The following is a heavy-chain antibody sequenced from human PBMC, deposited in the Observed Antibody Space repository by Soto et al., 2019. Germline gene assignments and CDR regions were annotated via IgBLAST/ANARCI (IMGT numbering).Heavy chain of an antibody. J-gene: IGHJ3*02. V-gene: IGHV1-3*01. CDR2: INAGNGNT. D-gene: IGHD3-22*01. CDR3: ARVGDDYDSSVRSGAFDI. CDR1: GYTFTSYA. Sequence: DSLQVSCKASGYTFTSYAMHWVRQAPGQRLEWMGWINAGNGNTKYSQKFQGRVTITRDTSASTAYMELSSLRSEDTAVYYCARVGDDYDSSVRSGAFDIWGQGKRVTV.